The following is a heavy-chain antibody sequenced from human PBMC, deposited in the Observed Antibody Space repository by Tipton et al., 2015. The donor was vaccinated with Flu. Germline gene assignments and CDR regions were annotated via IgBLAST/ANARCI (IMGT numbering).Heavy chain of an antibody. D-gene: IGHD3-10*01. CDR3: ARSTYYYGSGSSDY. CDR1: GDSMRRDYF. Sequence: TLSLTCTVSGDSMRRDYFWGWIRQAPGKGLEWIGSISHSGNTYYNPSLKSRVTMSVDTSKNQFSLKLNSVTAADTAVYYCARSTYYYGSGSSDYWGQGSLVTVSS. V-gene: IGHV4-38-2*02. CDR2: ISHSGNT. J-gene: IGHJ4*02.